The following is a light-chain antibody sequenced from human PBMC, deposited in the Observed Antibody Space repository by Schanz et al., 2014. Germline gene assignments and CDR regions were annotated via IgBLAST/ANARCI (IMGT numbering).Light chain of an antibody. CDR2: GNS. V-gene: IGLV1-40*01. CDR1: SSNIGAGYD. Sequence: QSVLTQPPSVSGAPGQRVTISCTGSSSNIGAGYDVHWYQQLPGTAPKLLIYGNSNRPSGVPDRISGSKSGTSASLAITGLQAEDEADYYCCSYAGSSTWVFGGGTKLTVL. CDR3: CSYAGSSTWV. J-gene: IGLJ3*02.